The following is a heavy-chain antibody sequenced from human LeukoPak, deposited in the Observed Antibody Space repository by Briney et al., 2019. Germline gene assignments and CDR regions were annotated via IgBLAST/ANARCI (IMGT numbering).Heavy chain of an antibody. D-gene: IGHD2-8*01. J-gene: IGHJ4*02. V-gene: IGHV3-74*01. CDR1: GFTFSTSW. CDR2: INGDGSDP. CDR3: AKVVLGSNAFDY. Sequence: GGSLRLSCEASGFTFSTSWMYWVRQAPGKGLEWVSRINGDGSDPSYADFVKGRFTISRDNAKSTLYLEMNSLRAEDTAVYYCAKVVLGSNAFDYWGQGTLVTVSS.